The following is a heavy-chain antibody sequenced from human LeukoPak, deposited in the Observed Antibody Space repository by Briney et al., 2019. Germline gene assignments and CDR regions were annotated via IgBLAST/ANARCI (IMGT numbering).Heavy chain of an antibody. V-gene: IGHV3-48*04. D-gene: IGHD2-21*01. CDR1: GFTFRASS. CDR2: VIRSSTTT. Sequence: GGSLRLSCAQSGFTFRASSMRWVSPAPEKGLWRVSYVIRSSTTTHYAESVKVRFTIPRDNAENSLYLEMSSLRVEDTAVYYCARRCDGEWPLTYWGQGSLVTVSS. J-gene: IGHJ4*02. CDR3: ARRCDGEWPLTY.